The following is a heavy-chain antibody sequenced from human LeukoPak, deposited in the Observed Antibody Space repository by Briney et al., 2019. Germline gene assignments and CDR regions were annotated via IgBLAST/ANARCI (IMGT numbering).Heavy chain of an antibody. Sequence: PGGSLRLSCAASGFTFSSYGMHWVRQAPGKGLEWVAVISYDGSNKYYADSVKGRFTISRDNSKNTLYLQMNSLRAEDTAVYYCAKVYSGSYPSYYYYGMDVWGQGTTVTVSS. V-gene: IGHV3-30*18. CDR2: ISYDGSNK. CDR3: AKVYSGSYPSYYYYGMDV. D-gene: IGHD1-26*01. CDR1: GFTFSSYG. J-gene: IGHJ6*02.